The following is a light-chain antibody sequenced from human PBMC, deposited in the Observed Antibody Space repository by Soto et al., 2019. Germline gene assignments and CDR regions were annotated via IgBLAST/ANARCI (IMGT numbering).Light chain of an antibody. V-gene: IGLV2-14*03. CDR3: SSYTSSSTYL. Sequence: QSALTQPASVSGSPGQSITISCTGTSSDVGAYNSVSWYQQHPDKAPKLMIYEVSHRPSGVSDRFSGSKSDNTGSLTISGLHTEDEADYYCSSYTSSSTYLFGTGTKLTVL. J-gene: IGLJ1*01. CDR2: EVS. CDR1: SSDVGAYNS.